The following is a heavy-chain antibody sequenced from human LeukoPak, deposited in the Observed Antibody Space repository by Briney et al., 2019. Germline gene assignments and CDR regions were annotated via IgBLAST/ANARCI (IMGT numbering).Heavy chain of an antibody. CDR2: ISGSGDST. D-gene: IGHD3-22*01. Sequence: PGGSLRLSCAASGFTFSSYVMGWVRQAPGDGLEWVSAISGSGDSTYYADSVKGRFTISRHNSKNTLYLQMNSLRAEDTAVYYCAKAMIVVYWGQGTLVTVSS. V-gene: IGHV3-23*01. CDR3: AKAMIVVY. CDR1: GFTFSSYV. J-gene: IGHJ4*02.